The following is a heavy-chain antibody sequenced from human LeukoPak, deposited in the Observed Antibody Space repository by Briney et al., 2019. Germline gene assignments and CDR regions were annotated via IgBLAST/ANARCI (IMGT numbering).Heavy chain of an antibody. V-gene: IGHV3-30*03. CDR3: ARRPEYSGSYYGPPDY. CDR1: GFTFSSYG. J-gene: IGHJ4*02. Sequence: PGRSLRLSCAASGFTFSSYGMHWVRQAPGKGLEWVAVISYDGSDKYYADSVKGRFTISRDNSKNTLYLQMNSLRVEDTAVYYCARRPEYSGSYYGPPDYWGQGTLVTVSS. CDR2: ISYDGSDK. D-gene: IGHD1-26*01.